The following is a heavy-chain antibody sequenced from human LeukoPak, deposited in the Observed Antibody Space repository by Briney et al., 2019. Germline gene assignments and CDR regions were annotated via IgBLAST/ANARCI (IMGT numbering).Heavy chain of an antibody. CDR3: ARSPPQDSYDRMWVLHM. CDR2: INPNSGGT. CDR1: GYTLTVYE. V-gene: IGHV1-2*02. Sequence: ASVNVSCKASGYTLTVYEMHWGREAPGQGLEWMGWINPNSGGTNYAQEFQGRVTMTRDTSISTAYLELSRLPSDDTAVYFCARSPPQDSYDRMWVLHMWGQGPLVPVSS. J-gene: IGHJ1*01. D-gene: IGHD5-18*01.